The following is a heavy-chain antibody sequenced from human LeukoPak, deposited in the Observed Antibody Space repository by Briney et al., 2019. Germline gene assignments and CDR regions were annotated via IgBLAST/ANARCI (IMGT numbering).Heavy chain of an antibody. CDR3: AKDLAGSGSYSFDY. CDR1: GFTFSNYA. CDR2: ISGSGGST. D-gene: IGHD1-26*01. Sequence: GGSLRLSCAASGFTFSNYAMNWVRQAPGRGLEWVSAISGSGGSTYYADSVKGRFTISRDNSKNTLYLQMNSLRAEDTAVYYYAKDLAGSGSYSFDYWGQGTLVTVSS. J-gene: IGHJ4*02. V-gene: IGHV3-23*01.